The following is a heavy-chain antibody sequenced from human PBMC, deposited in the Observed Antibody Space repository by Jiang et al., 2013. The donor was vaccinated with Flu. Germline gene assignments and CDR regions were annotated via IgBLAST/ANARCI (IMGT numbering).Heavy chain of an antibody. V-gene: IGHV3-21*01. D-gene: IGHD6-13*01. CDR1: GFTFSSYS. J-gene: IGHJ3*02. CDR2: ISSGSSYI. CDR3: ARDKGGIAAADAFDI. Sequence: VQLVESGGGLVKPGGSLRLSCAASGFTFSSYSMNWVRQAPGKGLEWVSSISSGSSYIYYADSVKGRFTISRDNAKNSLYLQMNSLRAEDTAVYYCARDKGGIAAADAFDIWGQGTMVTVSS.